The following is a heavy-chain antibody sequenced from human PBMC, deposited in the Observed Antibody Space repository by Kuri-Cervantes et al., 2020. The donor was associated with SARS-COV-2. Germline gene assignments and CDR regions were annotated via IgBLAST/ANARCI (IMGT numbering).Heavy chain of an antibody. CDR1: GYTFTGYY. CDR2: INPNSGGT. J-gene: IGHJ4*02. CDR3: ARGYCGDDCYYPDFDY. D-gene: IGHD2-21*01. V-gene: IGHV1-2*02. Sequence: ASVKVSCKASGYTFTGYYMHWVRQAPGQGLEWMGWINPNSGGTNYAQKFQGRVSTTTDTSSSTAYMELSRLRSDDTAVYYCARGYCGDDCYYPDFDYWGQGTLVTVSS.